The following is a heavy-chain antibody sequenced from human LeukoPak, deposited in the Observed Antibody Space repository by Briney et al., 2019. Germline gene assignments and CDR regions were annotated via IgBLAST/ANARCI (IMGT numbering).Heavy chain of an antibody. CDR1: GGSLSSGDYY. Sequence: SETLSLTCTVSGGSLSSGDYYWGWIRQPPGKGLEWIGYIYYSGSTYYNPSLKSRVTISVDTSKNQFSLKLSSVTAADTAVYYCAREEAGGYDSGYFDYWGQGTLVTVSS. CDR2: IYYSGST. D-gene: IGHD5-12*01. CDR3: AREEAGGYDSGYFDY. J-gene: IGHJ4*02. V-gene: IGHV4-30-4*08.